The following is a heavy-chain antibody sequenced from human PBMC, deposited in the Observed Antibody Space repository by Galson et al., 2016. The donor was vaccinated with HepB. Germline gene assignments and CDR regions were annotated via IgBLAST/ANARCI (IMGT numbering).Heavy chain of an antibody. CDR1: GFTFNYYW. Sequence: SLRLSCATSGFTFNYYWMTWVRQAPGKGLEWVANINQDGFEKYYVGSVEGRFTISRDNAKKSLYLQMDSLRAEDTAVYYCARSGEPSWGQGTQVTVSS. CDR2: INQDGFEK. CDR3: ARSGEPS. D-gene: IGHD4-17*01. V-gene: IGHV3-7*01. J-gene: IGHJ5*02.